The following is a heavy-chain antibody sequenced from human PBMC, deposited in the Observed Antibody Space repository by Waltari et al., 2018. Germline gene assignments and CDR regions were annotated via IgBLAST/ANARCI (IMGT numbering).Heavy chain of an antibody. Sequence: QVQLQESGPGLVKPSETLSLTCAVSGYSISSGYYWGWIRQPPGKGLEWIGSSYHSVSTYYNPSLSSRVTISVYTSKNQFSLKLSSGTAADTAVYYCARRGGELGYFDYWGQGTLVTVSS. V-gene: IGHV4-38-2*01. CDR1: GYSISSGYY. CDR3: ARRGGELGYFDY. CDR2: SYHSVST. J-gene: IGHJ4*02. D-gene: IGHD1-26*01.